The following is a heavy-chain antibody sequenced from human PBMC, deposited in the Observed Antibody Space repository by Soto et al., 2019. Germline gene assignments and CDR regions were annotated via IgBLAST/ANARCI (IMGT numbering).Heavy chain of an antibody. J-gene: IGHJ4*02. V-gene: IGHV3-11*06. D-gene: IGHD2-8*01. Sequence: SGGSLRLSCVASDFSLSGFYMSWVRQAPGKGLEWLSFISMSGSYKTYAASVEGRFTISRDNVKNILYLQMDSLRAEDTAVYYCASRGRCSNGQCHPFDYWGQGTQVTVSS. CDR1: DFSLSGFY. CDR3: ASRGRCSNGQCHPFDY. CDR2: ISMSGSYK.